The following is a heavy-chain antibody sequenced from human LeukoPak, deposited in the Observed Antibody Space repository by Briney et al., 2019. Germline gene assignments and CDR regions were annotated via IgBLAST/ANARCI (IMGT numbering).Heavy chain of an antibody. CDR2: ISGSGGST. Sequence: GGSLRLSCAASGFTFSSYGMSWVRQAPGKGLEWVSAISGSGGSTYYADSVKGRFTISRDNSKNTLYLQMNSLRAEDAAVYYCAKDHLWFGESDQSSWEAFDIWGQGTMVTVSS. V-gene: IGHV3-23*01. D-gene: IGHD3-10*01. CDR3: AKDHLWFGESDQSSWEAFDI. J-gene: IGHJ3*02. CDR1: GFTFSSYG.